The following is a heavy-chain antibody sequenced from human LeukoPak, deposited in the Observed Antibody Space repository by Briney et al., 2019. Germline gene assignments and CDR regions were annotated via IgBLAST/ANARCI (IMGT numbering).Heavy chain of an antibody. J-gene: IGHJ4*02. V-gene: IGHV3-33*01. CDR2: LWYDGSNK. CDR1: GFTFSSYA. Sequence: SGGSLRLSCAASGFTFSSYAMHWVRQAPGKGLEWVAVLWYDGSNKYYADSVKGRFTISRDKSKNTLYLQMNSLRVEDTAVYYCSRGIDGYDSIVDYWGQGTLVTVSS. D-gene: IGHD5-24*01. CDR3: SRGIDGYDSIVDY.